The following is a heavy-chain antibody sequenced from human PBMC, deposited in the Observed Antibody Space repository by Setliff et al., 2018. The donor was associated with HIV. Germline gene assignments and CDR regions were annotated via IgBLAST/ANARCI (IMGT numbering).Heavy chain of an antibody. V-gene: IGHV1-18*01. Sequence: GASVKVSCKTSGYTFTNYYITWVRQAPGQGLEWMGWISGYNSANTRYTPNLQGRVTMTTDTSTGTGYMELRCLRSDDTAVYFCARAELTGEIDYWGQGTLVTVSS. CDR1: GYTFTNYY. J-gene: IGHJ4*02. CDR3: ARAELTGEIDY. CDR2: ISGYNSANT. D-gene: IGHD3-9*01.